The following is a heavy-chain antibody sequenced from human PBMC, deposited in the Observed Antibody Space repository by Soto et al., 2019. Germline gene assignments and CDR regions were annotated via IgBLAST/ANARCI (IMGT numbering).Heavy chain of an antibody. V-gene: IGHV3-21*06. J-gene: IGHJ4*02. D-gene: IGHD5-12*01. CDR2: ISSGGSYI. CDR1: EMTFRNYS. CDR3: ATSGVATGFDF. Sequence: SGGSLRLSCAASEMTFRNYSMNWVRQAPGKGLEWVSSISSGGSYIYYADSGKGRFTISRDNAKNSLFLQMTSLRAEDTAVYYCATSGVATGFDFWGQGTLVTVSS.